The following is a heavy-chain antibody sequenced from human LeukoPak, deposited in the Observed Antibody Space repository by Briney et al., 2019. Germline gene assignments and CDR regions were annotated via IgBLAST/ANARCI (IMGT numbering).Heavy chain of an antibody. Sequence: GASVKVSCKASGYTFTSYDINWVRQATGQGLEWMGWMNPNSGNTGYAQKFQGRVTMTRNTSISTAYMELSSLRSEDTAVYYCARLYYDSSGYYAQFDYWGQGTLVTVSS. CDR1: GYTFTSYD. V-gene: IGHV1-8*01. J-gene: IGHJ4*02. CDR2: MNPNSGNT. D-gene: IGHD3-22*01. CDR3: ARLYYDSSGYYAQFDY.